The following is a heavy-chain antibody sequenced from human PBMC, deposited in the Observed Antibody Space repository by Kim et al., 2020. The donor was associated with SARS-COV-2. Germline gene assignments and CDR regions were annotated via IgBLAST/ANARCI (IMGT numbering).Heavy chain of an antibody. D-gene: IGHD3-10*01. CDR3: ARHDSYGSGSYPNDY. V-gene: IGHV4-39*01. J-gene: IGHJ4*02. Sequence: PSLKVRVTISVDTYKNQFSLKLSSVTAADTAVYYCARHDSYGSGSYPNDYWGQGTLVTVSS.